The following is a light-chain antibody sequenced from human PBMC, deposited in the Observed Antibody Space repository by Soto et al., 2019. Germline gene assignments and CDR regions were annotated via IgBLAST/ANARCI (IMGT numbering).Light chain of an antibody. CDR3: QHFGGTTFT. J-gene: IGKJ5*01. V-gene: IGKV3-20*01. Sequence: EIVLTQSPGTLSLSPGEGATLSCRASQSVSSSYIAWYQQRPGQTPSLLIYGASTRATGIPDRFSGSASGTHYTLTIIRLEPGDFAVYYCQHFGGTTFTFGQGKRLEIK. CDR2: GAS. CDR1: QSVSSSY.